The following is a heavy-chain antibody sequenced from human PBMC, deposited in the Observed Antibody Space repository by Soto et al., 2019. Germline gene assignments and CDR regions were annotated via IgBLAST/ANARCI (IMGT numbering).Heavy chain of an antibody. Sequence: ASVKVSCKASGYTFTSYDINWVRQATGQGLEWMGWMNPNSGNTGYAQKFQGRVTMTRNTSISTAYMELSSLRSEDTAVYYCANLYCSGGSCYGVGDYWGQGTLVTVSS. V-gene: IGHV1-8*01. CDR3: ANLYCSGGSCYGVGDY. D-gene: IGHD2-15*01. CDR1: GYTFTSYD. J-gene: IGHJ4*02. CDR2: MNPNSGNT.